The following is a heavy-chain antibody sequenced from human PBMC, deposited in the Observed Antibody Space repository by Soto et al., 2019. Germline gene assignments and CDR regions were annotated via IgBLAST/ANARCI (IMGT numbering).Heavy chain of an antibody. CDR2: MNPNSGNT. V-gene: IGHV1-8*01. Sequence: QVQLVQSGAEVKKPGASVKVSCKASGYSFTSYDINWVRQATGQGLEWMGWMNPNSGNTGYAQKFQGRVTMTRNTSIIPAYMELTSLRSEATAVYFCARDKAGYFDLWCRGTLVTVSS. CDR1: GYSFTSYD. D-gene: IGHD2-15*01. CDR3: ARDKAGYFDL. J-gene: IGHJ2*01.